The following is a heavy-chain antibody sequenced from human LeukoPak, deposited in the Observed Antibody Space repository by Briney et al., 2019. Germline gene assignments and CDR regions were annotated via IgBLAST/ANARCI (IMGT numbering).Heavy chain of an antibody. CDR1: GYSFTSYW. J-gene: IGHJ4*02. Sequence: GESLKISCKASGYSFTSYWIGWVRQMPGKGLEWMGMRDHSDSETRSTPSFKRQVTISVDKSLNTADLQWNSMKASDTAMYYCARQTAMGRSGDYWGQGTLVTVSS. CDR3: ARQTAMGRSGDY. V-gene: IGHV5-51*01. D-gene: IGHD5-18*01. CDR2: RDHSDSET.